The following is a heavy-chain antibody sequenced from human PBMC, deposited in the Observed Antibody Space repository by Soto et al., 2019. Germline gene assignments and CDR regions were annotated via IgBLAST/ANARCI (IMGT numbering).Heavy chain of an antibody. J-gene: IGHJ4*02. D-gene: IGHD4-4*01. V-gene: IGHV4-59*01. CDR1: GGSITSYY. CDR3: ESEDYIAGYHFDY. Sequence: PSETLSLTCTVSGGSITSYYWSWIRQSPGKGLEWIGDVYYRGSTNYNPSLKSRVTISVDTSKNQFSLKLSSVTAADTAVYYCESEDYIAGYHFDYWGQGTLVTVSS. CDR2: VYYRGST.